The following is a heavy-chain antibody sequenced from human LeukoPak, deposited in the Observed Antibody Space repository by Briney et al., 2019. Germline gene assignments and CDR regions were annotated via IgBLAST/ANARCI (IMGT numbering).Heavy chain of an antibody. CDR3: ARTSIVPAAVDY. CDR2: IYYSGST. V-gene: IGHV4-59*01. D-gene: IGHD2-2*01. J-gene: IGHJ4*02. Sequence: SETLSLTCTVSGGSISSYYWSWIRQPPGKGLEWIGYIYYSGSTNYNPSFKSRVTISVDTSKNQFSLKLSSVTAADTAVYYCARTSIVPAAVDYWGQGTLVTVSS. CDR1: GGSISSYY.